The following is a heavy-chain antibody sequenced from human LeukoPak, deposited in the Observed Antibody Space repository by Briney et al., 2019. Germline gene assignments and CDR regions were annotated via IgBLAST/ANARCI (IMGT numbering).Heavy chain of an antibody. J-gene: IGHJ3*02. CDR3: TKERAITGSYVNEAFDI. D-gene: IGHD1-20*01. Sequence: GGPLRLPCAASGFGLEVYPWPWSRQFPGKAWEGVSGVSWNSDRIAYADSVRGLFTVSRDNAKNSLYLQMNNLRVEDTAFYYCTKERAITGSYVNEAFDIWGQGTMVTVSS. V-gene: IGHV3-9*01. CDR1: GFGLEVYP. CDR2: VSWNSDRI.